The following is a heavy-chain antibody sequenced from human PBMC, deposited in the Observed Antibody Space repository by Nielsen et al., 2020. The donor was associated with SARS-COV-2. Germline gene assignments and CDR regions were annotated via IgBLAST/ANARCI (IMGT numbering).Heavy chain of an antibody. CDR3: AGNSSRYDY. D-gene: IGHD6-13*01. J-gene: IGHJ4*02. Sequence: VRQAPGKGLEWVANIKQDGSEKYYVDSVKGRFTISRDNAKNSLSLQMNSLRAEDTAVYYCAGNSSRYDYWGQGTLVTVSS. V-gene: IGHV3-7*01. CDR2: IKQDGSEK.